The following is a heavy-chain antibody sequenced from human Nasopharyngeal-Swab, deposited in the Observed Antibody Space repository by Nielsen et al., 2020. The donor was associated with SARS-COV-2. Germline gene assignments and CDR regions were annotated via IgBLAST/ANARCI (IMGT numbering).Heavy chain of an antibody. V-gene: IGHV7-4-1*02. J-gene: IGHJ4*02. D-gene: IGHD6-6*01. Sequence: WVRQAPGQGLEWMGWINTNTGNPTYAQGFTGRFVFSLDTSVSTAYLQISSLKAEDTAVYYCASYSSSPAVDYWGQGTLVTASS. CDR3: ASYSSSPAVDY. CDR2: INTNTGNP.